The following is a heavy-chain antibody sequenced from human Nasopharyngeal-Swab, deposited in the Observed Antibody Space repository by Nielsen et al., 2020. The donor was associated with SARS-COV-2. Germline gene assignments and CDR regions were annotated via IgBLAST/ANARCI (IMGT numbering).Heavy chain of an antibody. J-gene: IGHJ6*02. CDR2: ISSSSSYI. D-gene: IGHD3-3*01. V-gene: IGHV3-21*01. CDR1: GFTFNNYN. CDR3: ARDGLDYDFWSAYFMDV. Sequence: GESLKISCAASGFTFNNYNFNWVRQAPGKGLEWVSSISSSSSYIYYADSVKGRFTISRDNAKNSLYLQMNSLRAEDTAGYYCARDGLDYDFWSAYFMDVWGQGTTVTVSS.